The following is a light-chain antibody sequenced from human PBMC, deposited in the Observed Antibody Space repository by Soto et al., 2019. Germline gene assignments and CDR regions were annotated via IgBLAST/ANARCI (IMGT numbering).Light chain of an antibody. CDR3: MQGLQMPFT. J-gene: IGKJ3*01. V-gene: IGKV2-28*01. CDR2: LGS. CDR1: QSLLHGNGYNY. Sequence: VLTQSPLSLPVTPGEPASISCRSSQSLLHGNGYNYLEWYLQRPGQSPQLLIYLGSTRAAGVPDRFSGSGSGTDFTLKISRVEAEDVGLYYCMQGLQMPFTFGPGTKVDIK.